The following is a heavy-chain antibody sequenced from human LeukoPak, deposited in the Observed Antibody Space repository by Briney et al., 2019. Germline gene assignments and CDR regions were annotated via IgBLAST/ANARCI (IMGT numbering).Heavy chain of an antibody. Sequence: PSETLSPTCTVSGGSISSYYWSWIRQPPGKGLEWIGYIYYSGSTNYNPSLKSRVTISIGTSKNQFSLKLSSVTAADTAVYYCARGTRYSYIFDYWGQGTLVTVSS. CDR2: IYYSGST. D-gene: IGHD5-18*01. CDR3: ARGTRYSYIFDY. J-gene: IGHJ4*02. CDR1: GGSISSYY. V-gene: IGHV4-59*01.